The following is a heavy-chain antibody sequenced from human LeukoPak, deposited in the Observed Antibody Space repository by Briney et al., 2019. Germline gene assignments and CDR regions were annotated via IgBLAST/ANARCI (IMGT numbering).Heavy chain of an antibody. J-gene: IGHJ4*02. D-gene: IGHD3-16*01. Sequence: GGSLRLSCAASGFTFSSHWMHWVRQAPGKGLVWVSRINGDGTSTAYADSVRGRFTISSDNAKSTLYLQMNSLRADDTAVYYCARGAYAWQDYWGQGILVTVSS. V-gene: IGHV3-74*01. CDR2: INGDGTST. CDR1: GFTFSSHW. CDR3: ARGAYAWQDY.